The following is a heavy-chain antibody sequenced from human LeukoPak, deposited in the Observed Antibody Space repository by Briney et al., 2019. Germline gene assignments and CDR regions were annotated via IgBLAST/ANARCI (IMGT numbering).Heavy chain of an antibody. V-gene: IGHV3-21*01. Sequence: GRSLRLSCAASGFTFSSHNMNWVRQAPMKGLEWVSSIGTDGSYIYYADSVQGRFTISRDNAKNSLYLQMNSLTAEDTAVYYCARKMKTGDRVGTFDIRGQGTMVTVSS. J-gene: IGHJ3*02. D-gene: IGHD1-1*01. CDR3: ARKMKTGDRVGTFDI. CDR2: IGTDGSYI. CDR1: GFTFSSHN.